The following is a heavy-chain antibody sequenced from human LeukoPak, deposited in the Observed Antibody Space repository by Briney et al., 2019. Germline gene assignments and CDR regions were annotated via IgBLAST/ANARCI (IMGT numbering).Heavy chain of an antibody. V-gene: IGHV3-48*03. CDR3: ARDFPTRNKRLYFDY. Sequence: GGSLTLFRAPSGFTYRSYEMMAVPHAPEKTEEGGSYISSSGSTIYYADSVKGRFTISRDNAKNSLYLQMNSLRAEDTAVYYCARDFPTRNKRLYFDYWGQGTLVTVSS. J-gene: IGHJ4*02. CDR1: GFTYRSYE. CDR2: ISSSGSTI. D-gene: IGHD1/OR15-1a*01.